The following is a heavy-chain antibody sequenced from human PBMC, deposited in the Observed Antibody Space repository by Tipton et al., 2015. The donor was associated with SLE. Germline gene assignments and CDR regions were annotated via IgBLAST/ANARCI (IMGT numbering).Heavy chain of an antibody. V-gene: IGHV5-10-1*01. Sequence: VQLVQSGAEVKKPGESLRISCKGSEYSFTSYWISWVRQMPGKGLEWMGRIDPIDGYTSYSPSFQGHVTFSAVKSISTAYLEWSSLKASDTAMYYCARQSGGYYYMDVWGKGTTVTVSS. D-gene: IGHD1-26*01. CDR2: IDPIDGYT. J-gene: IGHJ6*03. CDR3: ARQSGGYYYMDV. CDR1: EYSFTSYW.